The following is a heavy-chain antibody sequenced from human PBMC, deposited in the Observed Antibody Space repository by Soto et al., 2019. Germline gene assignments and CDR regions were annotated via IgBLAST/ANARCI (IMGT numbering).Heavy chain of an antibody. CDR2: ISSSSSYI. CDR1: GFTFSSYS. D-gene: IGHD6-13*01. CDR3: ARATTAAGTGWFDP. J-gene: IGHJ5*02. V-gene: IGHV3-21*01. Sequence: GGSLRLSCAASGFTFSSYSMNWVRQAPGKGLEWVSSISSSSSYIYYADSVKGRFTISRDNAKNSLYLQMNSLRAEDTAVYYCARATTAAGTGWFDPWGQGTLATVSS.